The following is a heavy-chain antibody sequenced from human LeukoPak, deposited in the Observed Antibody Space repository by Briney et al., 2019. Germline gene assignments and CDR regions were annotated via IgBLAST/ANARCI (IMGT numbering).Heavy chain of an antibody. CDR2: ISGRADLT. CDR1: GFTFGDYA. V-gene: IGHV3-23*01. CDR3: AKRGPGSPQSGKYYFDY. D-gene: IGHD3-10*01. J-gene: IGHJ4*02. Sequence: GGSLRLSCTASGFTFGDYAMTWVRQAPGKGLEWVSAISGRADLTFYADSVKGRFTISRDNSKNTLYLQMNSLRAEDTAVYYCAKRGPGSPQSGKYYFDYWGQGTLVTVSS.